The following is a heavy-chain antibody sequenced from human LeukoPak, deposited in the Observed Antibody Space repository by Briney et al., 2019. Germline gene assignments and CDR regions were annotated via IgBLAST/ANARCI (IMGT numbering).Heavy chain of an antibody. CDR2: INSDGSST. J-gene: IGHJ4*02. V-gene: IGHV3-74*01. CDR3: ARDLVAYCGGDCFFDY. Sequence: GGSLRLSCAASGFTFSSYWMHWVRQAPGKGLVWVSRINSDGSSTSYADSVKGRFTISRDNTKNTLYLQMNSLRAEDTAVYYCARDLVAYCGGDCFFDYWGQGTLVTVSS. D-gene: IGHD2-21*02. CDR1: GFTFSSYW.